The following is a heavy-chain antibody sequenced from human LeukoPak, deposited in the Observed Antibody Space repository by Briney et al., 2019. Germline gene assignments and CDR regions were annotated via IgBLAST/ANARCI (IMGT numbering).Heavy chain of an antibody. D-gene: IGHD2-15*01. CDR2: IRSKAYGGTT. Sequence: RSLRLSCTASGFTLGDYAMSWVRQAPGKGLEWVGFIRSKAYGGTTEYAASVKGRFTISRDDSKSIAYLQMNSLKTEDTAVYYCTCDVVVVAATQDSEYFQHWGQGTLVTVSS. J-gene: IGHJ1*01. CDR3: TCDVVVVAATQDSEYFQH. V-gene: IGHV3-49*04. CDR1: GFTLGDYA.